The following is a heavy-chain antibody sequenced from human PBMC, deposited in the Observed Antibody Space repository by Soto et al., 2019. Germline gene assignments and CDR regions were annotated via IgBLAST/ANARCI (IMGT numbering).Heavy chain of an antibody. CDR1: GFTFSSYG. CDR3: AKEGGGSLEWLLWAGDYYGMDV. D-gene: IGHD3-3*01. Sequence: GGSLRLSCAASGFTFSSYGMHWVRQAPGEGLEWVAVISYDGSNKYYADSVKGRFTISRDNSKNTLYLQMNSLRAEDTAVYYCAKEGGGSLEWLLWAGDYYGMDVWGQGTTVTVSS. CDR2: ISYDGSNK. V-gene: IGHV3-30*18. J-gene: IGHJ6*02.